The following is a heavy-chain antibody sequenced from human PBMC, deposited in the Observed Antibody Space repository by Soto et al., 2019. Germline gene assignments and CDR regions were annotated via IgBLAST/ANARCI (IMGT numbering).Heavy chain of an antibody. D-gene: IGHD2-21*02. CDR3: ARAGAVAAYCGGDCCNYYYYGMDV. Sequence: ASVKVSCKASGYTFTSYYMHWVRQAPGQGLEWMGIINPSGGSTSYAQKFQGRVTMTRDTSTSTVYMELSSLRSEDTAVYYCARAGAVAAYCGGDCCNYYYYGMDVWGQGTTVTVSS. CDR1: GYTFTSYY. V-gene: IGHV1-46*01. CDR2: INPSGGST. J-gene: IGHJ6*02.